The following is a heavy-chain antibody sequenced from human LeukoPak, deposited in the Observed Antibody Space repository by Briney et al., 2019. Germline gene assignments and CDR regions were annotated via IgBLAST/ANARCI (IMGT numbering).Heavy chain of an antibody. CDR3: ARDGSSGSFLWDYYMDV. CDR1: GYTFTSYA. V-gene: IGHV1-3*01. D-gene: IGHD1-26*01. Sequence: ASVKVSCKASGYTFTSYAMHWVRQAPGQRLEWMGWINAGNGNTKYSQKFQGRVTITRDTSASAAYMELSSLRSEDTAVYYCARDGSSGSFLWDYYMDVWGKGTTVTVSS. CDR2: INAGNGNT. J-gene: IGHJ6*03.